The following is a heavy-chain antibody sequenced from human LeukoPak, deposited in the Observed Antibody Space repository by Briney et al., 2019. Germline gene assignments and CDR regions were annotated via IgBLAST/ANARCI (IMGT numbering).Heavy chain of an antibody. J-gene: IGHJ4*02. CDR2: ISSSSSTI. CDR3: ARDQEGQIGTWAEMDRFDY. Sequence: GGSLRLSCAASAFTFNSYSMSWVRQAPGKGLEWVSYISSSSSTIYYADSVKGRFTISRDNAKNSLYRQMNSLRDEDTAVYYCARDQEGQIGTWAEMDRFDYWGQGTLVTVSS. V-gene: IGHV3-48*02. CDR1: AFTFNSYS. D-gene: IGHD1-26*01.